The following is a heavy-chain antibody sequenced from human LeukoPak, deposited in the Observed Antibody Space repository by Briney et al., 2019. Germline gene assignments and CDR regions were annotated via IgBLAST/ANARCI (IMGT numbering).Heavy chain of an antibody. CDR2: IKQDGSEK. D-gene: IGHD5-12*01. V-gene: IGHV3-7*01. Sequence: PGGSLRLSCAASGFTFSNYWMSWVRQAPGKGLEWVANIKQDGSEKYYVDSVKGRFTISRDNAKNSLYLQMNSLRAEDTAVYYCARSEWLRARGLFDYWGQGTLVTVSS. CDR1: GFTFSNYW. J-gene: IGHJ4*02. CDR3: ARSEWLRARGLFDY.